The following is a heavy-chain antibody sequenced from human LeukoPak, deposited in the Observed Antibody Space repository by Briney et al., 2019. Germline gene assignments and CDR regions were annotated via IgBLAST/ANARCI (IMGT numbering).Heavy chain of an antibody. J-gene: IGHJ4*02. CDR2: ISPDGTQK. D-gene: IGHD6-19*01. V-gene: IGHV3-30*03. CDR3: AREGSGWSYYFDY. CDR1: GFIFNNYA. Sequence: GGSLRLSCAASGFIFNNYAIHWVRQAPGKGLQWVAVISPDGTQKYDADSVKGRFTISRDNSQKILYLQMNTLRTEDTAVYYCAREGSGWSYYFDYWGQGTLVTVSS.